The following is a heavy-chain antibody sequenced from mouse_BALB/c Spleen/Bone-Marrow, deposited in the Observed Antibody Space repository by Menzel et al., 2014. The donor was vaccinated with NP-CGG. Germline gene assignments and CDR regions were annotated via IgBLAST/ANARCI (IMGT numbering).Heavy chain of an antibody. CDR1: GFTFKNYG. J-gene: IGHJ3*01. V-gene: IGHV5-9-2*01. CDR3: ARHAYYDQTEVSFVY. Sequence: EVMLVESGGGLVKSGGSLKLSCAASGFTFKNYGMSWVRQTPEKRLEWVATISGGGSYTFYPDSVKGRFTISRDNAKNDLYLQLSSLRSEDTALYYCARHAYYDQTEVSFVYWGQGTLVTVSA. D-gene: IGHD2-4*01. CDR2: ISGGGSYT.